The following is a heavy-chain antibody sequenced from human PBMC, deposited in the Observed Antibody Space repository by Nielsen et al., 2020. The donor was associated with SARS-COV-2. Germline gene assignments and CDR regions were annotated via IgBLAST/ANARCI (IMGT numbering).Heavy chain of an antibody. Sequence: GESLKISCAASGFTFSDYYMSWIRQAPGKGLEWVSYISSSSSYTNYADSVKGRFTISRDNAKNSLYLQINSLRAEDTAVYYCASRYCSGGSCYPGAFDIWGQGTMVTVSS. D-gene: IGHD2-15*01. J-gene: IGHJ3*02. CDR3: ASRYCSGGSCYPGAFDI. CDR2: ISSSSSYT. V-gene: IGHV3-11*03. CDR1: GFTFSDYY.